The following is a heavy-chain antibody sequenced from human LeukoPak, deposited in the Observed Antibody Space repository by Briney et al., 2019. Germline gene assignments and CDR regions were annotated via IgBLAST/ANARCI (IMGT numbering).Heavy chain of an antibody. CDR3: ARTLVVVMYYGMDV. V-gene: IGHV3-30-3*01. CDR1: GFTLTRYA. CDR2: ISFDGSNK. J-gene: IGHJ6*02. Sequence: PVRSLRLSCAASGFTLTRYAMHWVRDAPRKGLGRAAVISFDGSNKYYADSVKGRVTISRDNAKNTLYLQMNSLRAEETAVYYCARTLVVVMYYGMDVLGQGTTVTVSS. D-gene: IGHD3-22*01.